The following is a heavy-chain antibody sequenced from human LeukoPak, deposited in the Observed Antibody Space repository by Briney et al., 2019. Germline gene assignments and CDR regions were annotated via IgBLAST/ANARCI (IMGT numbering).Heavy chain of an antibody. V-gene: IGHV4-34*01. D-gene: IGHD3-22*01. CDR1: GGSFSGYY. Sequence: PSETLSLTCAVYGGSFSGYYWSWIRQPPGKGLEWIGEINHSGSTNYNPSLKSRVTISVDTSKNQFSLKLGSVTAADTAVYYCARFSSDYDSSGYYWALFDYWGQGTLVTVSS. CDR2: INHSGST. J-gene: IGHJ4*02. CDR3: ARFSSDYDSSGYYWALFDY.